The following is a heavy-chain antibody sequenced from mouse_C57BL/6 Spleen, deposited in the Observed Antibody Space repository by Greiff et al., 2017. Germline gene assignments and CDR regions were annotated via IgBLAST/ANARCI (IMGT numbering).Heavy chain of an antibody. Sequence: VQLQQPGAELVKPGASVKLSCKASGYTFTSYWMHWVKQRPGQGLEWIGMIHPNSGSTNYNEKFKSKATLTVDKSSSTAYMQLSSLTSEDSAVYYCAGYYGSSHWYFDVWGTGTTVTVSS. CDR1: GYTFTSYW. D-gene: IGHD1-1*01. CDR3: AGYYGSSHWYFDV. V-gene: IGHV1-64*01. CDR2: IHPNSGST. J-gene: IGHJ1*03.